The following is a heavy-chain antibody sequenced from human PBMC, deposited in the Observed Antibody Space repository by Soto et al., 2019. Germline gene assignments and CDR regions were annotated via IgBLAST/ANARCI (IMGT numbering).Heavy chain of an antibody. Sequence: PGGSLRLSCSASVFSFRDYAMHWVRHAPGKSLEWVSVINWDGGTTYYADSVKGRFTISRDNRKNSLFLEMNSLRPEDTALYFCVKGDITGTSYFRLWGQGT. CDR2: INWDGGTT. J-gene: IGHJ4*02. D-gene: IGHD1-20*01. CDR3: VKGDITGTSYFRL. V-gene: IGHV3-43*01. CDR1: VFSFRDYA.